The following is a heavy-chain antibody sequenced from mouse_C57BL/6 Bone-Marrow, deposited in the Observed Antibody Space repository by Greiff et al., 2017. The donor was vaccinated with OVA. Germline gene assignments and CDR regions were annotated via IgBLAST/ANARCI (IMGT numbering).Heavy chain of an antibody. D-gene: IGHD2-3*01. J-gene: IGHJ2*01. CDR2: INPYNGGT. Sequence: VQLKESGPVLVKPGASVKMSCKASGYTFTDYYMNWVKQSHGKSLEWIGVINPYNGGTSYNQKFKGKATLTVDKSSSTAYMELNSLTSEDSAVYYCARYDGYYFDYWGQGTTLTVSS. CDR1: GYTFTDYY. CDR3: ARYDGYYFDY. V-gene: IGHV1-19*01.